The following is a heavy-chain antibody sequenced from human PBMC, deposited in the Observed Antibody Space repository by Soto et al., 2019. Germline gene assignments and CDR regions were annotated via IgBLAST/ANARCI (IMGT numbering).Heavy chain of an antibody. V-gene: IGHV3-30-3*01. CDR1: GFTFSNYT. CDR2: ISYDGSYK. CDR3: NYDSSGSHSGYYFDY. D-gene: IGHD3-22*01. Sequence: GGSLRLSCAASGFTFSNYTMHWVRQAPGKGLEWVAIISYDGSYKYYADSVRGRFTISRDNSKNTLYLLLNSLRAEDTAVYYCNYDSSGSHSGYYFDYWGQGTVVTVSS. J-gene: IGHJ4*02.